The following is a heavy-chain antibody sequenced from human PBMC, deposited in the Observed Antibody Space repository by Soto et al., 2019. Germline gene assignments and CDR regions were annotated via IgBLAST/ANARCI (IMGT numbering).Heavy chain of an antibody. Sequence: QVQLVQSGAEVKKPGASVKVSCKASGYTFTSYYMHWVRQAPGQGLEWMGIINPSGGSTSYAQKFQGRVTMTRDTSTSTVYMELSSLRSEDTAVYYCARGGGVIESRYYYGMDVWGQGTTVTVSS. D-gene: IGHD3-10*01. J-gene: IGHJ6*02. V-gene: IGHV1-46*01. CDR1: GYTFTSYY. CDR2: INPSGGST. CDR3: ARGGGVIESRYYYGMDV.